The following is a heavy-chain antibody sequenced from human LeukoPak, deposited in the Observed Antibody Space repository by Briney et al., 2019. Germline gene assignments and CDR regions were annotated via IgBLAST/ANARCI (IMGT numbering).Heavy chain of an antibody. CDR2: IYYSGST. J-gene: IGHJ3*02. CDR1: GDSIRSFF. Sequence: SETLSLTCSVSGDSIRSFFWSWIRQPPGKGLEWIGYIYYSGSTNYNPSLKSRVTISVDTSKNQFSLKLSSVTAADTAVYYCARLMAAAGPRGAFDIWGQGTMVTVSS. V-gene: IGHV4-59*01. CDR3: ARLMAAAGPRGAFDI. D-gene: IGHD6-13*01.